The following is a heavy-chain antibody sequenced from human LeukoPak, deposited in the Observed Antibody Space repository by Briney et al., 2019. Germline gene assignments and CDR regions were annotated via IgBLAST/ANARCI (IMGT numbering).Heavy chain of an antibody. J-gene: IGHJ4*02. Sequence: ASVKVSCKASGYTFSGYYMHCVRQAPGQGLEWMGWINPNSGGTYYAQKFQGSVTMTRDTSISTAYMELSRLRSDDTAVYYCARGDQVGATSSSDYWGQGTLVTVSS. D-gene: IGHD1-26*01. CDR3: ARGDQVGATSSSDY. CDR2: INPNSGGT. CDR1: GYTFSGYY. V-gene: IGHV1-2*02.